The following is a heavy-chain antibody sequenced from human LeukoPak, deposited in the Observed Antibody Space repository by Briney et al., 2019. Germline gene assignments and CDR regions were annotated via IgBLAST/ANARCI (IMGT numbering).Heavy chain of an antibody. J-gene: IGHJ4*02. Sequence: GGSLRLSCAASGFTFSDYYMSWIRQAPGKGLEWVSYISSGGSTIYYADSVKGRFTISRDNAKNSLYLQMNSLRAEDTAVYYCARDTYYYDSSGYYYPGGSDYWGQGTLVTVSS. CDR1: GFTFSDYY. CDR3: ARDTYYYDSSGYYYPGGSDY. D-gene: IGHD3-22*01. CDR2: ISSGGSTI. V-gene: IGHV3-11*04.